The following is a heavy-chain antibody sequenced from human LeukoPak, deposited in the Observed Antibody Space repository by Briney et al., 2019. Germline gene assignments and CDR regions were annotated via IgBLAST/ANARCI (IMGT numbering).Heavy chain of an antibody. D-gene: IGHD6-19*01. J-gene: IGHJ4*02. CDR2: INHSGSA. CDR3: ARRAAYLIAVAGYFDY. CDR1: GGSFSGYY. Sequence: WETLSLTCAVYGGSFSGYYWSWIRQPPGKGLEWIGEINHSGSANYNPSLKSQVTISVDTSKNQFSLKLSSVTAADTAVYYCARRAAYLIAVAGYFDYWGQGTLVTVSS. V-gene: IGHV4-34*01.